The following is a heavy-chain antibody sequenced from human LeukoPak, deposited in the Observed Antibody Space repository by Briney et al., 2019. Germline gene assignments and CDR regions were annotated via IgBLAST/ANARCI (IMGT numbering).Heavy chain of an antibody. D-gene: IGHD2-8*02. CDR3: AKDDYTGYHLDY. Sequence: GGSLRLSCAASGFTFSSYSMNWVRQAPGKGLEWVSSISSSSSYIYYADSVKGRFTISRDNAKNSLYLQMNSLRAEDTAVYYCAKDDYTGYHLDYWGQGPLVPVSS. J-gene: IGHJ4*02. CDR2: ISSSSSYI. CDR1: GFTFSSYS. V-gene: IGHV3-21*01.